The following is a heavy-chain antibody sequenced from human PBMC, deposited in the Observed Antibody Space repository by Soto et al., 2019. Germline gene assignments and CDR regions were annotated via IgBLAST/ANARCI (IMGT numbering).Heavy chain of an antibody. CDR1: GGSISSSSYY. CDR3: AGRNVYDFWSGYYHGMDV. Sequence: SETLSLTCTVSGGSISSSSYYWGWIRQPLGKGLEWIGSIYYSGSTYYNPSLKSRVTISVDTSKNQFSLKLSSVTAADTAVYYCAGRNVYDFWSGYYHGMDVWGQGTTVTVSS. D-gene: IGHD3-3*01. J-gene: IGHJ6*02. CDR2: IYYSGST. V-gene: IGHV4-39*01.